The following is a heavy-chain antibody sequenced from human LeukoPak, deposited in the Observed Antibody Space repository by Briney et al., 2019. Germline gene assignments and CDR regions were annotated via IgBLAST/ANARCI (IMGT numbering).Heavy chain of an antibody. CDR3: ASGPGYSSTTDAFEI. J-gene: IGHJ3*02. Sequence: SETLSLTCTVSGGSISSYYWSWIRQPPGKGLEWIGYIYYSGSTNYNPSLKSRVTISVDTSKNQFSLKLSSVTAADTAVYYCASGPGYSSTTDAFEIWGQGTMVTVSS. CDR1: GGSISSYY. V-gene: IGHV4-59*01. CDR2: IYYSGST. D-gene: IGHD6-13*01.